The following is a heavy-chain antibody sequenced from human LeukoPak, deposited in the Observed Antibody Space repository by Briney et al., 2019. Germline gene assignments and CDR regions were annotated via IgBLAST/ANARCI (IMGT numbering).Heavy chain of an antibody. CDR3: AKAGSGSYYNRGIDY. CDR1: GFTFDDYA. J-gene: IGHJ4*02. CDR2: ISWNSGSI. D-gene: IGHD3-10*01. Sequence: PGRSLRLSCAASGFTFDDYAMHWVRQAPGKGLEWVSGISWNSGSIGYADSVKGRLTISRDNAKNSLYLQMNSLRAEDTALYYCAKAGSGSYYNRGIDYWGQGTLVTVSP. V-gene: IGHV3-9*01.